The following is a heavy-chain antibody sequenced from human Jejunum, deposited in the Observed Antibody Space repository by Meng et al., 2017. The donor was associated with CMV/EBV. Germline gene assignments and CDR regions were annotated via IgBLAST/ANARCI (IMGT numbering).Heavy chain of an antibody. D-gene: IGHD3-10*01. Sequence: GFPFSDYAVTWVRQAPGKGLEWVSVISGSGGNIYYADSVKGRFTISRDSSKNIVYLQMNSLGADDAALYYCAKALTSGTYYTWYFDNWGQGTLVTVSS. CDR1: GFPFSDYA. V-gene: IGHV3-23*01. CDR2: ISGSGGNI. J-gene: IGHJ4*02. CDR3: AKALTSGTYYTWYFDN.